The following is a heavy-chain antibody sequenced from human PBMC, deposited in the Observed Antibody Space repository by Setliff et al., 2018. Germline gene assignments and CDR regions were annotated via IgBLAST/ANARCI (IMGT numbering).Heavy chain of an antibody. J-gene: IGHJ4*02. CDR1: GFTFSSYS. Sequence: PGGSLRLSCAASGFTFSSYSMNWVRQAPGKGLEWVSYISSSSSTIYYADSVKGRFTISRDNAKNSLYLQMNSLRAEDTAVYYCARGSVGSGSYLDRFDYWGQGTLVTVS. CDR3: ARGSVGSGSYLDRFDY. V-gene: IGHV3-48*01. CDR2: ISSSSSTI. D-gene: IGHD1-26*01.